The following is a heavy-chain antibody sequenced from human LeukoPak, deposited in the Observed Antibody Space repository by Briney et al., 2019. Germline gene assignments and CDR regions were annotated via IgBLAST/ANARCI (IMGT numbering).Heavy chain of an antibody. CDR2: VFYSGST. Sequence: PSETLSLTCTVSGDSISSSHWTWIRQPPGKGLEWIGYVFYSGSTNYIPSLKSRVTISVDTSKNQFSLKTAADTAVYYCARGGGSSGWYVGSHFDYWGQGTLVTVSS. J-gene: IGHJ4*02. CDR1: GDSISSSH. V-gene: IGHV4-59*01. CDR3: ARGGGSSGWYVGSHFDY. D-gene: IGHD6-19*01.